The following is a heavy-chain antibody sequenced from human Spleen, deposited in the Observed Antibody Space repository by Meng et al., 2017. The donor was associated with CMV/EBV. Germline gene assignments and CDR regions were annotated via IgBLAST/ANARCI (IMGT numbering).Heavy chain of an antibody. CDR1: GYTFASYG. J-gene: IGHJ4*02. Sequence: ASVKVSCKASGYTFASYGISWVRQAPGQGLEWMGWISAYNGNTNYAQKFQGRVTMTTDTSTGTVYMDLTSLRSDDTAVYYCARALGYNYGYPGNWGQGTLVTVSS. CDR2: ISAYNGNT. CDR3: ARALGYNYGYPGN. D-gene: IGHD5-18*01. V-gene: IGHV1-18*01.